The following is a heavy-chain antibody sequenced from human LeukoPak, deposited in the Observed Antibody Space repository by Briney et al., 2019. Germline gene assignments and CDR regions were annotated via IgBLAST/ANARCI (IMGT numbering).Heavy chain of an antibody. D-gene: IGHD6-6*01. CDR2: IYNSGST. CDR3: ARHGYTSSFWFDP. J-gene: IGHJ5*02. Sequence: SETLSLTCAVYGGSFSSYYWSWIRQPPGKGLEWIGYIYNSGSTNYNPSLKSRLTISVDTSKNQFSLKLSSVTAADTAVYYCARHGYTSSFWFDPWGQGTLVTVSS. V-gene: IGHV4-59*08. CDR1: GGSFSSYY.